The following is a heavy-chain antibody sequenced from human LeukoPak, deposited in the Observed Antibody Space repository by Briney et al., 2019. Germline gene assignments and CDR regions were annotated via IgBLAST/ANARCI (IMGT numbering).Heavy chain of an antibody. CDR3: AKTYSSSWYFDC. Sequence: PGGSLRLSCAASGFTFSSYGMHWVRQAPGKGLEWVAVISYDGSNKYYADSVKGRFTISRDNSKNTLYLQMNSLRAEDTAVYYCAKTYSSSWYFDCWGQGTLVTVSS. J-gene: IGHJ4*02. CDR1: GFTFSSYG. V-gene: IGHV3-30*18. D-gene: IGHD6-13*01. CDR2: ISYDGSNK.